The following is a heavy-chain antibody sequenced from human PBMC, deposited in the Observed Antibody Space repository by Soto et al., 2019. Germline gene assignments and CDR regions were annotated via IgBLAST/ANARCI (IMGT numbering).Heavy chain of an antibody. J-gene: IGHJ6*02. CDR2: VSPIGTP. Sequence: PSDTLPLTYTVSGYSVSGRYYWSWVRQRPRKGLEWIGYVSPIGTPYYSPSLTSQDSNPIDTPKNQVSLEVRSVTAADTAVYYCARDRGSYGMDVWGQGTTVTVS. CDR3: ARDRGSYGMDV. V-gene: IGHV4-31*01. CDR1: GYSVSGRYY.